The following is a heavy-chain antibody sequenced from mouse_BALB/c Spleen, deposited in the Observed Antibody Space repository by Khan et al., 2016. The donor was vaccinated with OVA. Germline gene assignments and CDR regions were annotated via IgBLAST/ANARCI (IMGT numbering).Heavy chain of an antibody. CDR1: GYTFTEYT. V-gene: IGHV1-22*01. CDR3: ARRDYYAYYWFFDV. CDR2: INPNNGGT. J-gene: IGHJ1*01. Sequence: EVQLQQSGPELVKPGSSVKISCKTSGYTFTEYTIHWVKQSHGKSLEWVGRINPNNGGTSYNQKFKGQATLTVDTSSSTAYMELRSLTSEVSAVYYCARRDYYAYYWFFDVWGEGTTVTVSS. D-gene: IGHD1-2*01.